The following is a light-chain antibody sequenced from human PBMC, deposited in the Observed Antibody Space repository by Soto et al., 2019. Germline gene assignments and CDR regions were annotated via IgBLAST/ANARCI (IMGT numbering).Light chain of an antibody. CDR3: QQYGSPQLT. CDR1: QSVSSSS. V-gene: IGKV3-20*01. CDR2: GAS. J-gene: IGKJ4*01. Sequence: DIVLTQSPGTLSLSPGDRATLSCRASQSVSSSSLAWYQQKPGQAPRLLIYGASSRATGIPDRVSGSGSGTDFTLTISRLEPEDFAVYYCQQYGSPQLTFGGGTKVEIK.